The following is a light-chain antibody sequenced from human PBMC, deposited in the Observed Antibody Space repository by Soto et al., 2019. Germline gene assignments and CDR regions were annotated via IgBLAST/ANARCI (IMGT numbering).Light chain of an antibody. V-gene: IGLV3-25*02. CDR3: QSADSSGTYPV. Sequence: SYDLTQPPSVSVSPGRTARITCSGDALPKQYAYWYQQKPGQAPVLVIYKDSERPSGIPERFSGSSSGTTVTLTISGVQAEDEADYYCQSADSSGTYPVFGTGTKVTVL. J-gene: IGLJ1*01. CDR2: KDS. CDR1: ALPKQY.